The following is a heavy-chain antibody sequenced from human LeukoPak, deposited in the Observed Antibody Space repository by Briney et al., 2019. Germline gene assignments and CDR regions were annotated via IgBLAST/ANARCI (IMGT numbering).Heavy chain of an antibody. J-gene: IGHJ4*02. V-gene: IGHV3-23*01. CDR2: VSSSGANT. CDR3: AKDIQGSY. Sequence: GGSLRLSCAASGFSFNSAAMTWVRQAPGKGLEWVSLVSSSGANTYYADSVKGRFTISRDNSKNTLYLQMNSLRAEDTATYYCAKDIQGSYWGQGTLVTVSS. D-gene: IGHD2-21*01. CDR1: GFSFNSAA.